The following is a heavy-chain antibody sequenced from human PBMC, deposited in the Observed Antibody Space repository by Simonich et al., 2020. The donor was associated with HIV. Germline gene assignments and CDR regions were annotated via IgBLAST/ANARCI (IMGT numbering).Heavy chain of an antibody. V-gene: IGHV4-38-2*01. CDR2: FYLRWGT. D-gene: IGHD4-17*01. CDR1: GYSISSGYY. J-gene: IGHJ4*02. Sequence: QVQLLESGPGLVKPSETLSLTFAVSGYSISSGYYWGWIRQSPGKGLELFGSFYLRWGTYSQPSLKSRVTISVDTSKNQFSLKMSSLTAADTAVYYCYGDYGEYYFDHWSQGTLVTVSS. CDR3: YGDYGEYYFDH.